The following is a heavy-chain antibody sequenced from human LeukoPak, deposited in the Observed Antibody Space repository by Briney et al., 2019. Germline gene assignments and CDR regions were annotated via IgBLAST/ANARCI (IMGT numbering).Heavy chain of an antibody. J-gene: IGHJ4*02. CDR1: GYTLTELS. D-gene: IGHD3-22*01. CDR3: AKRDSSGSYPYYFDY. V-gene: IGHV1-24*01. Sequence: ASVKVSCKVSGYTLTELSMHWVRQAPGEGLEWMGGFDPEDGETIYAQKFQGRVTMTEDTSTDTAYMELSSLRSEDTAVYYCAKRDSSGSYPYYFDYWGQGTLVTVSS. CDR2: FDPEDGET.